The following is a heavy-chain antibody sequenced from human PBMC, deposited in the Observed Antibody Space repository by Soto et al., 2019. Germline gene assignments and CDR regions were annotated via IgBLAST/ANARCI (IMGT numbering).Heavy chain of an antibody. Sequence: PVEVRWKGVGKAFRCHYMPWVRQTHGQGLEWMGIINPSGGSTSYAQMLQERVTISRDMSTSTAYMELSSLRPEDTAVYYCAADVGGYIYGLARHWGPGTLVTVSS. CDR3: AADVGGYIYGLARH. V-gene: IGHV1-46*01. CDR2: INPSGGST. CDR1: GKAFRCHY. D-gene: IGHD4-17*01. J-gene: IGHJ4*02.